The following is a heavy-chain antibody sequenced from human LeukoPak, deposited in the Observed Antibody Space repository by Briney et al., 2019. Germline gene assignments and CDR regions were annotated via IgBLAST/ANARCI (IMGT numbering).Heavy chain of an antibody. V-gene: IGHV4-59*02. CDR1: GGSVSNYY. Sequence: SETLSLTCTVSGGSVSNYYWSWIRQSPGKGLEWIGYIYYTETSYNPSLKSRVTISADTSKNQFSLKLYSVTAADTAVYYCAKDFTYYYDSSGYYAEYFQHWGQGTLVTVSS. CDR2: IYYTET. J-gene: IGHJ1*01. CDR3: AKDFTYYYDSSGYYAEYFQH. D-gene: IGHD3-22*01.